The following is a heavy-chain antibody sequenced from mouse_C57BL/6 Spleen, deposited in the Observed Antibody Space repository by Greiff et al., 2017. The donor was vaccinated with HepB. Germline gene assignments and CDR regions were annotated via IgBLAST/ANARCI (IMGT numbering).Heavy chain of an antibody. Sequence: VQLQQSGPELVKPGASVKIPCKASGYTFTDYNMDWVKQSHGKSLEWIGDINPNNGGTIYNQKFKGKATLTVDKSSSTAYMELRSLPSEDTAVYYCARGGTWCAYWGQGTLVTVSA. CDR2: INPNNGGT. J-gene: IGHJ3*01. V-gene: IGHV1-18*01. CDR1: GYTFTDYN. CDR3: ARGGTWCAY.